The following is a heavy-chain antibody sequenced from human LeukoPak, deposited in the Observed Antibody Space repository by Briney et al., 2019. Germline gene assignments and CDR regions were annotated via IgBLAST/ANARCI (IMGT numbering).Heavy chain of an antibody. CDR2: VNSAASST. CDR1: GFTFSSYW. D-gene: IGHD4-17*01. V-gene: IGHV3-74*01. CDR3: AREGYTVTIDS. J-gene: IGHJ4*02. Sequence: GGSLRLSCAASGFTFSSYWMHWVRQAPGKGLVWVSRVNSAASSTSYADSVRGRFTISRDNAKNTVYLQMNSLRAEDTAVYYCAREGYTVTIDSWGQGTLVTVSS.